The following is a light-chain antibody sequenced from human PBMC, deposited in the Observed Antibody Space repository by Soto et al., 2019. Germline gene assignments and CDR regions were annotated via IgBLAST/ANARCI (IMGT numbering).Light chain of an antibody. J-gene: IGLJ1*01. CDR1: SSDVGGYKF. CDR3: SSYAGSNTFV. Sequence: QSALTQPPSASGSPGQSVTISCTGTSSDVGGYKFVSWYQQHPGKAPKLMIYDVNKRPSGVPDRFSGSKSGNTASLTVSGLQAEDEADYYCSSYAGSNTFVFGTGTKVTVL. CDR2: DVN. V-gene: IGLV2-8*01.